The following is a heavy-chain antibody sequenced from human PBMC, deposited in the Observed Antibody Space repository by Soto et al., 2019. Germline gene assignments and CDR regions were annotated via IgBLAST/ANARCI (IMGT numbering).Heavy chain of an antibody. CDR3: ARDYRSTMVRGVIRPWFDP. CDR1: GGTFSSYT. Sequence: SVKVSCXASGGTFSSYTISWVRQAPGQGLEWMGRIIPILGIANYAQKFQGRVTITADKSTSTAYMELSSLRSEDTAVYYCARDYRSTMVRGVIRPWFDPWGQGTLVTVSS. CDR2: IIPILGIA. J-gene: IGHJ5*02. D-gene: IGHD3-10*01. V-gene: IGHV1-69*04.